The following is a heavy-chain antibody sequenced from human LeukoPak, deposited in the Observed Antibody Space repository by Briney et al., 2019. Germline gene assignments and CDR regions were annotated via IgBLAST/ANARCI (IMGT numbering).Heavy chain of an antibody. CDR3: ARGLWSAHRREYYFDS. CDR2: INAGNGDT. J-gene: IGHJ4*02. CDR1: GYTFSSYH. D-gene: IGHD3-3*01. V-gene: IGHV1-3*01. Sequence: ASVKLSCKASGYTFSSYHLHWLRQAPGQRLEWMGWINAGNGDTKFSQNYQARVTITRDASASTAYMELSSLTSEDTAVYFCARGLWSAHRREYYFDSWGQGTLVTVSS.